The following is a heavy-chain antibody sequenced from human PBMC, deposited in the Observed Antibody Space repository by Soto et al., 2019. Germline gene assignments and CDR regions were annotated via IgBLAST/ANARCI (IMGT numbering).Heavy chain of an antibody. CDR2: ISYSGST. J-gene: IGHJ1*01. Sequence: QVQLQESGPGLVKPSQTLSLTCTVSGGSISSGVYYWSWIRQHPGKGLEWIGYISYSGSTYYNPSFXXRXSISVDTSKNQFSLKLSSVTAADTAVYYCAIYDSSGSRGFQHWGQGTLVTVSS. V-gene: IGHV4-31*03. CDR3: AIYDSSGSRGFQH. D-gene: IGHD3-22*01. CDR1: GGSISSGVYY.